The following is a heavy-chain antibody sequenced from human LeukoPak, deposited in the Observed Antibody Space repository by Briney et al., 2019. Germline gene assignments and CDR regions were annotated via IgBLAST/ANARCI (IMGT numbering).Heavy chain of an antibody. V-gene: IGHV3-72*01. CDR1: GFTLTDQY. CDR3: ARDGGERGNSAFDV. J-gene: IGHJ3*01. CDR2: NRNKANSHSS. Sequence: GGSLRLSCAVSGFTLTDQYMVWVRRAPGKGVEWMGRNRNKANSHSSEYAASVKGRFTISRDGSGNLMYLQMNSLKIDDTAVYFCARDGGERGNSAFDVWGQGTEVTVSS. D-gene: IGHD3-16*01.